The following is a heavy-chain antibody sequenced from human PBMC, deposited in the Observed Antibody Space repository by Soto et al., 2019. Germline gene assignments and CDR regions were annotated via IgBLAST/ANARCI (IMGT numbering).Heavy chain of an antibody. CDR1: GFTVSSNY. Sequence: EVQLVETGGGLIQPGGSLRLSCAASGFTVSSNYMSWVRQAPGKGLEWVSVIYSGGSTYYADSVKGRFTISRDNSKNTLYLQRNSLRAEDTAVYYCASLDRLTSYYSSASGAFDIWGQGTMVTVSS. D-gene: IGHD3-22*01. J-gene: IGHJ3*02. CDR3: ASLDRLTSYYSSASGAFDI. V-gene: IGHV3-53*02. CDR2: IYSGGST.